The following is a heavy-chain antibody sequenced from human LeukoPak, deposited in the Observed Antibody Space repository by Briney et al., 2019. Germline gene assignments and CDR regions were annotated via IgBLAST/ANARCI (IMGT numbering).Heavy chain of an antibody. CDR1: GHTFTGYY. CDR2: INPNSGGT. J-gene: IGHJ3*02. V-gene: IGHV1-2*02. CDR3: ASSHIVEHPDAFDI. D-gene: IGHD2-15*01. Sequence: GASVKVSCKASGHTFTGYYMHWVRQAPGQGLEWMGWINPNSGGTNYAQKFQGRVTMTRDTSISTAYMELSRLRSDDTAVYYCASSHIVEHPDAFDIWGQGTMVTVSS.